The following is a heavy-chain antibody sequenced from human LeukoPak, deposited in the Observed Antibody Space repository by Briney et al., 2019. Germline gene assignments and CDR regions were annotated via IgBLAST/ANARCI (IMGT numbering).Heavy chain of an antibody. J-gene: IGHJ6*02. Sequence: GRSLRLSCAASGFTFSTYGMHWVRQAPGKGLEWVAVIWQKEINKYYAESVKGRFTISRDNSKNTLYLQMNSLRAEDTAVYYCARVANITTFGMDVWGQGTTVTVSS. CDR1: GFTFSTYG. CDR2: IWQKEINK. V-gene: IGHV3-33*01. D-gene: IGHD3-9*01. CDR3: ARVANITTFGMDV.